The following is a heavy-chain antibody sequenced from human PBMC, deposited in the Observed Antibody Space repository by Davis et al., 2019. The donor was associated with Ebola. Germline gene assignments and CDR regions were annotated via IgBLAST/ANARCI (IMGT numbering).Heavy chain of an antibody. Sequence: GESLKISCAASGFTFSSYSMNWVRQAPGKGLEWVSSISSSSSYIYYADSVKGRFTISRDNAKNSLYLQMNSLRAEDTAVYYCAKDKAVAGTRSYYYYGMDVWGKGTTVTVSS. V-gene: IGHV3-21*01. D-gene: IGHD6-19*01. J-gene: IGHJ6*04. CDR3: AKDKAVAGTRSYYYYGMDV. CDR1: GFTFSSYS. CDR2: ISSSSSYI.